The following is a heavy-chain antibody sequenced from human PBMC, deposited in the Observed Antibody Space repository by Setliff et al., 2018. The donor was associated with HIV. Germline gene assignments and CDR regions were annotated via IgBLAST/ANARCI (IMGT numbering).Heavy chain of an antibody. V-gene: IGHV4-39*01. J-gene: IGHJ6*02. CDR1: GGSISSSSYY. Sequence: SETLSLTCTVSGGSISSSSYYWGWIRQPPGKGLEWIGSIYYTGSTYYNPSLSSRLTISVDTSKNQFSLKLSSVTAADTAVYYCARAPITMIVVVNYGMDVWGQGTTVTVSS. D-gene: IGHD3-22*01. CDR2: IYYTGST. CDR3: ARAPITMIVVVNYGMDV.